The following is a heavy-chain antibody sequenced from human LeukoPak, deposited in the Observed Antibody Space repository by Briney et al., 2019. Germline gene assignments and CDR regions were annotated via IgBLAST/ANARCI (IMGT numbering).Heavy chain of an antibody. CDR3: ARGGQWLRYFDY. D-gene: IGHD6-19*01. CDR2: MNPNSGNT. CDR1: GYTFTSYD. Sequence: ASVKVSCKASGYTFTSYDINRVRQATGQGLERMGWMNPNSGNTGYAQKFQGRVTMTRNTSISTAYMELSSLRSEDTAVYYCARGGQWLRYFDYWGQGTLVTVSS. V-gene: IGHV1-8*01. J-gene: IGHJ4*02.